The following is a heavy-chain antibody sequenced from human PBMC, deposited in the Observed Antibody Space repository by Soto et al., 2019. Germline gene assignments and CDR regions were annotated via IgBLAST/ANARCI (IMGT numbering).Heavy chain of an antibody. J-gene: IGHJ4*02. CDR3: ARGGTKNDF. CDR2: IYYTGTT. V-gene: IGHV4-59*01. Sequence: QVQLQESGPGLVKPSETLSLTCTVSGGSISCYYWSWIRQPPGKGLEWVGYIYYTGTTNYNPSLKSRVTISVDTSKNQFSLKLSSVTAADTAFYYCARGGTKNDFWGQGTLVTVSS. CDR1: GGSISCYY.